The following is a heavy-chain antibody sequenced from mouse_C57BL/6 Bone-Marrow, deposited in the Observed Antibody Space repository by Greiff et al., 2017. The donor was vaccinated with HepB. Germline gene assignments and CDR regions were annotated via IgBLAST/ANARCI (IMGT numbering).Heavy chain of an antibody. J-gene: IGHJ3*01. CDR1: GYAFTNYL. Sequence: VQLQQSGAELVRPGTSVKLSCKASGYAFTNYLIEWVKQRPGQGLEWIGEINPGNGCTNYNEKFKGKATLTADKSSSTAYMQLSSLTSEDSAVYSCARGGGYDAWFADWGQGTLVTVSA. CDR2: INPGNGCT. D-gene: IGHD2-2*01. V-gene: IGHV1-54*01. CDR3: ARGGGYDAWFAD.